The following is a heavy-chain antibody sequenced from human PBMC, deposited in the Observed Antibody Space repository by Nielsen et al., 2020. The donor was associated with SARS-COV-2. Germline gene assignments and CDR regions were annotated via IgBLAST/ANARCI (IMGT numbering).Heavy chain of an antibody. CDR1: GGSISSYY. Sequence: SETLSLTCTVSGGSISSYYWSWIRQPPGKGLEWIGYIYYSGSTNYNPSLKSRVTISVDTSKNQFSLKLSSVTAADTAVYYCARPDTAMVPDAFDIWGQGTMVTVSS. V-gene: IGHV4-59*13. CDR3: ARPDTAMVPDAFDI. D-gene: IGHD5-18*01. CDR2: IYYSGST. J-gene: IGHJ3*02.